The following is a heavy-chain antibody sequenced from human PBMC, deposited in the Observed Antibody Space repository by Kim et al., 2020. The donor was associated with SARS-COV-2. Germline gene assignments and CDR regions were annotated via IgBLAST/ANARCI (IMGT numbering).Heavy chain of an antibody. CDR1: GFTFSSYW. V-gene: IGHV3-7*01. Sequence: GGSLRLSCAASGFTFSSYWMSWVRQAPGKGLEWVANIKQDGSEKYYVDSVKGRFTISRDNAKNSLYLQMNSLRAEDTAVYYCARVVVNSSSWYRPYYYYCYGMDVWGQGTTVTVSS. J-gene: IGHJ6*02. CDR2: IKQDGSEK. CDR3: ARVVVNSSSWYRPYYYYCYGMDV. D-gene: IGHD6-13*01.